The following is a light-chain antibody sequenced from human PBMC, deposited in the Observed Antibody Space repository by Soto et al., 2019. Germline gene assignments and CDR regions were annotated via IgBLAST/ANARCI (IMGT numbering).Light chain of an antibody. J-gene: IGKJ1*01. Sequence: ALRMTQSPSSFSASTGDRVTITCRASQGISSYLAWYQQKPGKAPKLLIYVASTLQSGVPSRFSGSGSGIDFTLTISCLQSEDFATYYCQQYYSYPHTFGQGTKVEIK. V-gene: IGKV1-8*01. CDR1: QGISSY. CDR3: QQYYSYPHT. CDR2: VAS.